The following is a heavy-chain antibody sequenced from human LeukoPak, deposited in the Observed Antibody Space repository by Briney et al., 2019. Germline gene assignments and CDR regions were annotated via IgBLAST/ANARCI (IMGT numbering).Heavy chain of an antibody. J-gene: IGHJ5*02. Sequence: SETLSLTCTVSGGSISSSSYYWGWIRQPPGKGLEWIGSIYYSGSTNYNPSLKSRVTISVDTSKNQFSLKLSSVTAADTAVYYCARDAGDFWSGQGREHNWFDPWGQGTLVTVSS. CDR3: ARDAGDFWSGQGREHNWFDP. V-gene: IGHV4-39*07. D-gene: IGHD3-3*01. CDR2: IYYSGST. CDR1: GGSISSSSYY.